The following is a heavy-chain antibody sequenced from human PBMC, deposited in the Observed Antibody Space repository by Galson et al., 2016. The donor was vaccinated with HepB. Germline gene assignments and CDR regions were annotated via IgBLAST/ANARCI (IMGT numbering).Heavy chain of an antibody. J-gene: IGHJ4*02. D-gene: IGHD6-19*01. Sequence: SVKVSCKASGYTFTNYGISWVRQAPGQGLEWMGWISVYIGNTHYAQKFEGRVTVTADTSTSPVYMELGSLTADDTAVYYCARGRIAVAAYFDYWGQGTLVTVSS. V-gene: IGHV1-18*04. CDR3: ARGRIAVAAYFDY. CDR1: GYTFTNYG. CDR2: ISVYIGNT.